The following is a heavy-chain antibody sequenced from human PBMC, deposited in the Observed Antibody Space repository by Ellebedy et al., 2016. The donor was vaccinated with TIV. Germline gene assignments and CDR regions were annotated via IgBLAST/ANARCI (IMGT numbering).Heavy chain of an antibody. CDR3: ARVGSNWAFGDCYYYMDV. Sequence: ASVKVSCXASGYTFTSYGISWVRQAPGQGLEWMGWISAYNGNTNYAQKLQGRVTMTTDTSTSTAYMELRSLRSDDTAVYYCARVGSNWAFGDCYYYMDVWGKGTTVTVSS. D-gene: IGHD7-27*01. V-gene: IGHV1-18*01. J-gene: IGHJ6*03. CDR1: GYTFTSYG. CDR2: ISAYNGNT.